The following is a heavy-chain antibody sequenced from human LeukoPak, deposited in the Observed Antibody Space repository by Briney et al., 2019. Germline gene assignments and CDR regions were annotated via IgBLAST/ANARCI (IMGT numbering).Heavy chain of an antibody. CDR1: GGSISNYY. CDR3: ARAVYGSGKNYYYYYMDV. Sequence: SETLSLTCTVSGGSISNYYWNWIRQPPGKGLEWIGYIYYTGSTNYNPSLKSRVTMSVDTSKNQFSLNLKSVTAADTAVYYCARAVYGSGKNYYYYYMDVWGKGTTVTISS. D-gene: IGHD3-10*01. CDR2: IYYTGST. J-gene: IGHJ6*03. V-gene: IGHV4-59*12.